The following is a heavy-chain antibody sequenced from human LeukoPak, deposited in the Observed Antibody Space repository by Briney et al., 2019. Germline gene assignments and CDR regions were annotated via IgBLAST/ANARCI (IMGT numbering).Heavy chain of an antibody. CDR3: ARDLSQYCVGGDCYYYFDY. V-gene: IGHV4-59*12. J-gene: IGHJ4*02. CDR2: IYYSGST. D-gene: IGHD2-21*02. CDR1: GGSISSYY. Sequence: SETLSLTCTVSGGSISSYYWSWIRQPPGKGLEWIGYIYYSGSTNYNPSLKSRVTISVDTSKNQFSLKLSSVTAADTAVYYCARDLSQYCVGGDCYYYFDYWGQGTLVTVSS.